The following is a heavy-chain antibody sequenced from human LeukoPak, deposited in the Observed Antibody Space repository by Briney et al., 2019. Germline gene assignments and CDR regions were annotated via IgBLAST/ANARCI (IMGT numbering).Heavy chain of an antibody. V-gene: IGHV3-23*01. CDR1: GFTFSSYA. Sequence: PGGSLRLSCSASGFTFSSYAMNWVRQAPGKGLEWVSGISGRGTSTYYADSVKGRFTISRDNSKNTLYLQMNSLRAEDTAVYYCAKPRYCSGGSCYSGVFNPWGQGTLVTVSS. J-gene: IGHJ5*02. D-gene: IGHD2-15*01. CDR3: AKPRYCSGGSCYSGVFNP. CDR2: ISGRGTST.